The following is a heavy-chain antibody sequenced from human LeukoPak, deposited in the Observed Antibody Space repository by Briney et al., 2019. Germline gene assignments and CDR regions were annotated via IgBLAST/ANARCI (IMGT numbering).Heavy chain of an antibody. Sequence: SQTLSLTCTVSGGSISSGSYYWSWILQPAGKGLEWIGRIYTSGSTNYNPSLKSRVTISVDTSKNQFSLKLSSVTAADTAVYYCARALQTQRRGSGSYYYYMDVWGKGTTVTVSS. CDR2: IYTSGST. D-gene: IGHD4-11*01. J-gene: IGHJ6*03. V-gene: IGHV4-61*02. CDR3: ARALQTQRRGSGSYYYYMDV. CDR1: GGSISSGSYY.